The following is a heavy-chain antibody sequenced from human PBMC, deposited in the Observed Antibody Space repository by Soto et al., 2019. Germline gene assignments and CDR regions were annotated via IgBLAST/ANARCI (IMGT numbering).Heavy chain of an antibody. CDR2: IYYSGNT. CDR3: ASIAAPGTTHFDF. D-gene: IGHD6-13*01. V-gene: IGHV4-39*01. Sequence: SETLSLTCTVSGGSLGSSSYYWGWTRQSPGKGLEWIGNIYYSGNTFYNPSLKSRVTISVDTSKNQFYLHLSSVTAADTAIFYCASIAAPGTTHFDFWGQGTLVTVSS. CDR1: GGSLGSSSYY. J-gene: IGHJ4*02.